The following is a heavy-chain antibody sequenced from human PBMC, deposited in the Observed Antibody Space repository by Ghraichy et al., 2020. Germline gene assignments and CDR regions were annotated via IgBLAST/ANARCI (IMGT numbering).Heavy chain of an antibody. D-gene: IGHD6-13*01. Sequence: SENLSLTCTVSGGSISSSSYYWGWIRQPPGKGLEWIGSIYYSGSTYYNPSLKSRVTISVDTSKNQFSLKLSSVTAADTAVYYCARQGGDSSPEDYYYYGMDVWGQGTTVTVSS. CDR3: ARQGGDSSPEDYYYYGMDV. V-gene: IGHV4-39*01. CDR2: IYYSGST. J-gene: IGHJ6*02. CDR1: GGSISSSSYY.